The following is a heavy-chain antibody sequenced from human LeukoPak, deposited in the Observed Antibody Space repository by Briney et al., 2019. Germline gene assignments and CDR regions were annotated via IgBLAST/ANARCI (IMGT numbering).Heavy chain of an antibody. CDR3: ARVYGSGSYNWFDP. V-gene: IGHV1-2*02. J-gene: IGHJ5*02. CDR2: INPNSGGP. CDR1: GYTFTGYY. D-gene: IGHD3-10*01. Sequence: ASVKVSCKASGYTFTGYYMHWVRQAPGQGLEWMGWINPNSGGPNYAQKFQGRVTMTRDTSISTAYMELSRLRSDDTAVYYCARVYGSGSYNWFDPWGQGTLVTVSS.